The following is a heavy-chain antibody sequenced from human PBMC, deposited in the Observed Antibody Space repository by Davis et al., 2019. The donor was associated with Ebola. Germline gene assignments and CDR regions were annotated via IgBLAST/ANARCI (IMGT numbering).Heavy chain of an antibody. CDR3: ARMGSYVTNYYYYGMDV. J-gene: IGHJ6*02. V-gene: IGHV4-59*01. D-gene: IGHD1-26*01. Sequence: PSETLSLTCTVSGGSISSYYWSWIRQPPGKGLEWIGYIYYSGSTNYNPSLKSRVTISVDTSKNQFSLKLSSVTAADTAVYYCARMGSYVTNYYYYGMDVWGQGTTVTVSS. CDR1: GGSISSYY. CDR2: IYYSGST.